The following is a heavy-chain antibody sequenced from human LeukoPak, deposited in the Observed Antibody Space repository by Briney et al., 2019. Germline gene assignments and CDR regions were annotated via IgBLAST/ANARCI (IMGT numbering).Heavy chain of an antibody. J-gene: IGHJ5*01. V-gene: IGHV3-74*01. Sequence: GGSLRLSCAASGFTFSSDWMHWVRQAPGKGLVCVSYINGDGSSTNYADSVRGRFTISRDNAKKTLYLQMNSLRDEDTAVYYCARGLDSWGLGTLVTVSS. CDR2: INGDGSST. CDR1: GFTFSSDW. CDR3: ARGLDS.